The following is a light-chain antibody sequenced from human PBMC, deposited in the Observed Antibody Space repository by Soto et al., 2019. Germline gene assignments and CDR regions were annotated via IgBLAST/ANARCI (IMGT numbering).Light chain of an antibody. J-gene: IGLJ1*01. V-gene: IGLV2-23*03. CDR1: SGDIGTYNL. CDR2: EGS. CDR3: CSYGGSSSFPYV. Sequence: SALTQPASVSGSPEQSITISCTGTSGDIGTYNLVSWYQQYPGKAPQLIIYEGSERPSGVSHRFSGSKSGNTASLTISGLQAEDEADYYCCSYGGSSSFPYVFGTGTKLTVL.